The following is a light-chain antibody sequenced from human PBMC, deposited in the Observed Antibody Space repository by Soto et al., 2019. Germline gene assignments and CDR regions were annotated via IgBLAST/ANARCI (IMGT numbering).Light chain of an antibody. CDR2: DDS. J-gene: IGLJ2*01. CDR3: QVWDSSSDHVV. Sequence: SYELTQPPSVSVAPGQTARITCGGNNIGSKSGHWYQQKPGQAPVLVVYDDSERPSGIPERFSGSNSGNTATLTISRVEAGDEADYYCQVWDSSSDHVVFGGGTQLTVL. V-gene: IGLV3-21*02. CDR1: NIGSKS.